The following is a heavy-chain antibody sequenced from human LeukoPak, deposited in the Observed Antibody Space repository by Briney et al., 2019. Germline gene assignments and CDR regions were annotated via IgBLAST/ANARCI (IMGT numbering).Heavy chain of an antibody. D-gene: IGHD2-2*01. V-gene: IGHV3-30-3*01. CDR3: ARSGCSSTTCSPEY. Sequence: GGSLRLSCAASGFTFSSYAMYWVRQTPGKGLEWVTVISNDGSNKYYADSVKGRFTVSRDNSRNTLFLEMNSLRTEDTSVYYCARSGCSSTTCSPEYWGQGTMVTVSS. J-gene: IGHJ3*01. CDR1: GFTFSSYA. CDR2: ISNDGSNK.